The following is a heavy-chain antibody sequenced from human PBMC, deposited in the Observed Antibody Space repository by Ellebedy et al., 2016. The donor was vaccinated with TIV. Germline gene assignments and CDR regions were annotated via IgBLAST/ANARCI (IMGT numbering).Heavy chain of an antibody. D-gene: IGHD4-17*01. CDR1: GFLLSTSGMC. CDR2: IDWDDEK. Sequence: SGPTLVKPTQTLTLTCTFSGFLLSTSGMCVSWIRQPPGKALEWLARIDWDDEKYYNSSPKTRLTISKDTSKNQVVLTMTNMDPVDTAKYYCARSFDYDEYVGWFDPWGQGTLVTVSS. V-gene: IGHV2-70*11. CDR3: ARSFDYDEYVGWFDP. J-gene: IGHJ5*02.